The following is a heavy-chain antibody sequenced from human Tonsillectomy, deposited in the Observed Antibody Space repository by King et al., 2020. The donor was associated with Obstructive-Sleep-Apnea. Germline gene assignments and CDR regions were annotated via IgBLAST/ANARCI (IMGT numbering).Heavy chain of an antibody. Sequence: VQLVESGGGLVQPGGSLRLSCAASGFTFSSYWMHWVRQAPGKGLVWVSRINSDGSSTSYADPVKGRLTITRDNAKNTLYLQMNSLRAEDTAVYYCAREIMLGYSSSYDYWGQGTLVTVSS. V-gene: IGHV3-74*01. D-gene: IGHD6-6*01. CDR1: GFTFSSYW. CDR2: INSDGSST. CDR3: AREIMLGYSSSYDY. J-gene: IGHJ4*02.